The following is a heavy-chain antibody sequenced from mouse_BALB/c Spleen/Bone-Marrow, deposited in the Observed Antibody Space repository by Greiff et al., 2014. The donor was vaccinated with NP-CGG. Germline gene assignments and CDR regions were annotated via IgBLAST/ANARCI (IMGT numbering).Heavy chain of an antibody. J-gene: IGHJ3*01. CDR2: IDPYNGNT. CDR3: ARLYLFAV. V-gene: IGHV14-3*02. Sequence: VQLKQSGPELVKPGASVKMSCTASGFYITDTYMNWVKQSNEQGLEWIGRIDPYNGNTNYDQKFQGKATLTADTSSDTAYLQHSSLTSEDTAVYYCARLYLFAVWGQGTLVTVSA. D-gene: IGHD3-3*01. CDR1: GFYITDTY.